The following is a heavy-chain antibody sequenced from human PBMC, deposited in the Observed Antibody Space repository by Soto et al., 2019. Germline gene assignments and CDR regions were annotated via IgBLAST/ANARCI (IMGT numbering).Heavy chain of an antibody. V-gene: IGHV1-8*01. CDR1: GDTFTTYV. D-gene: IGHD3-10*01. J-gene: IGHJ4*02. Sequence: GASVKVSCKASGDTFTTYVINWVRQATGHGLEWMGWINPNSGNIGYAQRFQGRVTMTRDTAVRTAYMEVSSLRSDDTAVYYCARGRASGSYYLLDYWGQGTLVTVSS. CDR3: ARGRASGSYYLLDY. CDR2: INPNSGNI.